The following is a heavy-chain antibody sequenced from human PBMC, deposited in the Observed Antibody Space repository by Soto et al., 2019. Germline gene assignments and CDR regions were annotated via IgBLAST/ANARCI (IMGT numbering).Heavy chain of an antibody. V-gene: IGHV1-8*01. J-gene: IGHJ4*02. D-gene: IGHD2-2*01. CDR1: GFPFTSLD. CDR3: ARYQEAAAFND. CDR2: MTPSGYI. Sequence: QVQLVQSGAEVRKPGASVKVSCKASGFPFTSLDINWVRQAPGQGLEWVGYMTPSGYIGFAQKFRGRVSMTRDASTSTVSMELSSLRSDDTAVYYCARYQEAAAFNDWGQGTLGTVSA.